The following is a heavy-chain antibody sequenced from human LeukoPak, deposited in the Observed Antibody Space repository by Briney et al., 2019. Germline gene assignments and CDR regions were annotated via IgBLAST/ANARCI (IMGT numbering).Heavy chain of an antibody. Sequence: PSETLSLTCAVYGGSFSGYYWSWIRQPPGKGLEWIGEINHSGGTNYNPSLKSRVTISVDTSKNQFSLKLSSVTAADTAVYYCAGSGYSGYDLNYWGQGTLVTVSS. V-gene: IGHV4-34*01. CDR3: AGSGYSGYDLNY. D-gene: IGHD5-12*01. CDR2: INHSGGT. J-gene: IGHJ4*02. CDR1: GGSFSGYY.